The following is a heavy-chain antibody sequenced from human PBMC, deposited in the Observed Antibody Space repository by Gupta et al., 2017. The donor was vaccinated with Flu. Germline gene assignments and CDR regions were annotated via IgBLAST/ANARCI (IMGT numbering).Heavy chain of an antibody. D-gene: IGHD2-15*01. J-gene: IGHJ4*02. Sequence: EVQLVESGGGLVQPGGSLRLSCAASGFTFSSYAMSWVRQAPGKGLAGVSAISGSGGSTDYADSVKGRCTISRDNSKNTLYLQMNSLRAEDTAVYYCAKVWAGCSGGSCYSGDYWGQGTLVTVSS. CDR3: AKVWAGCSGGSCYSGDY. V-gene: IGHV3-23*04. CDR2: ISGSGGST. CDR1: GFTFSSYA.